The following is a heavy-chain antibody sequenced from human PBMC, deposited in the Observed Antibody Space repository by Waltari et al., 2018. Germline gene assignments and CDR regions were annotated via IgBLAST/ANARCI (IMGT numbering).Heavy chain of an antibody. CDR3: ATRIPSDHSGSFYYYGMDV. V-gene: IGHV1-69*13. J-gene: IGHJ6*02. CDR1: GGNFNSFA. D-gene: IGHD6-6*01. Sequence: QLVQSGAEVKKPGSSVIVSCKASGGNFNSFALSWVRQAPGQGLEWMGGIIHRFNTQTYGRKLQGRLTGTAYESTSTAYMELNSLRSEDSALYYCATRIPSDHSGSFYYYGMDVWGQGTTVTVSS. CDR2: IIHRFNTQ.